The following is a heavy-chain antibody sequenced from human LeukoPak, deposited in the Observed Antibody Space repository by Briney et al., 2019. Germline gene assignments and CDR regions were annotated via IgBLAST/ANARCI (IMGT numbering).Heavy chain of an antibody. V-gene: IGHV3-21*01. CDR2: ISSSNTYI. D-gene: IGHD6-19*01. CDR3: ARGAEYSGAWCQYY. CDR1: GFTFSSYR. J-gene: IGHJ4*02. Sequence: GGSLRLSCAASGFTFSSYRMNWVRQAPGNGLEWVSSISSSNTYIYYADSVKGRFTIPRDNAKNSLSLQMNSLRAEATAVYYCARGAEYSGAWCQYYWGQGTLVTVSS.